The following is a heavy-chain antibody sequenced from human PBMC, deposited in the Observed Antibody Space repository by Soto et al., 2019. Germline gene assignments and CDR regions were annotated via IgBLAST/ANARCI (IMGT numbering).Heavy chain of an antibody. Sequence: SVKVSCKASGGTFSSYAISWVRQAPGQGLEWMGGIIPIFGTANYAQKFQGRVTITADESTSTAYMELSSLRSEDTAVYYCAKSDSYVNWFDPWGQGTLVTVS. D-gene: IGHD5-18*01. CDR3: AKSDSYVNWFDP. V-gene: IGHV1-69*13. CDR2: IIPIFGTA. J-gene: IGHJ5*02. CDR1: GGTFSSYA.